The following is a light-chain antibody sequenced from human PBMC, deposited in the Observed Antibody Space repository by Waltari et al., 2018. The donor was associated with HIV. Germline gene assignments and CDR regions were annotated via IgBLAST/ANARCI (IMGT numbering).Light chain of an antibody. CDR2: DAS. J-gene: IGKJ2*01. CDR1: QDISNY. Sequence: DSQMTQSPSSLSASVGDRVTITCQASQDISNYLNWYQQKPGKAPKLLIYDASNLETGVPSRCSGSGSGTDFTFTISSLQPEDIATYYCQQCDTLPYTFGQGTKLEIK. CDR3: QQCDTLPYT. V-gene: IGKV1-33*01.